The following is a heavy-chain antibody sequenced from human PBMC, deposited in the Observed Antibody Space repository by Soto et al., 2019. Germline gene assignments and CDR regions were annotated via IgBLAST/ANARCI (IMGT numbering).Heavy chain of an antibody. V-gene: IGHV3-23*01. D-gene: IGHD2-2*01. J-gene: IGHJ1*01. CDR1: GFTFSTYA. CDR3: AKARGSSTPAPGSD. CDR2: ISGSGGDT. Sequence: GGSLRLSCAASGFTFSTYAMSWVRQAPGKGLEWVSVISGSGGDTYYADSVKGRFTIARDNSKNTLSLQMNSLRAEDTAVYYCAKARGSSTPAPGSDWGKGTQVTVSS.